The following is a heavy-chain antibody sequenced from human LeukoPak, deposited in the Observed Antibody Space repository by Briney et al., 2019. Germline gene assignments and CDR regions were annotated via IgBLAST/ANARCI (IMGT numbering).Heavy chain of an antibody. J-gene: IGHJ4*02. CDR3: ASPSPGYSSSWYRVVGSLDY. CDR1: GSTFSSYA. CDR2: IIPIFGTA. V-gene: IGHV1-69*01. D-gene: IGHD6-13*01. Sequence: SVKVSCKASGSTFSSYAISWVRQAPGQGLEWMGGIIPIFGTANYAQKFQGRVTITADESTSTAYMELSSLRSEDTAVYYCASPSPGYSSSWYRVVGSLDYWGQGTLDTVSS.